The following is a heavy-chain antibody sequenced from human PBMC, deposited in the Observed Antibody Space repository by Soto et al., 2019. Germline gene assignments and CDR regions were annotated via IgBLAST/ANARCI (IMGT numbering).Heavy chain of an antibody. J-gene: IGHJ6*02. Sequence: SETLSLTCAVYGGSFSGYYWSWIRQPPGKGLEWIGEINHSGSTNYNPSLKSRVTISVDTSKNQFSLKLSSVTAADTAVYYCARGGITMVRGVISYYYYYGMDVWGQGTTVTVSS. V-gene: IGHV4-34*01. CDR2: INHSGST. CDR1: GGSFSGYY. CDR3: ARGGITMVRGVISYYYYYGMDV. D-gene: IGHD3-10*01.